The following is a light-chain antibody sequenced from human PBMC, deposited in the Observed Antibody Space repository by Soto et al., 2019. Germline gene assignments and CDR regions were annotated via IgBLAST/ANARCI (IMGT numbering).Light chain of an antibody. J-gene: IGKJ4*01. Sequence: EIVLTQSPGTLSLSPGERATLSCRASQSVGNNYLAWYQQKPGQAPRFLIYDASSRATGIPDRFSGSGSGTDFTLTISSLEPEDFAVYYCQHYGSTPLTFGGGTKVDIK. CDR2: DAS. V-gene: IGKV3-20*01. CDR3: QHYGSTPLT. CDR1: QSVGNNY.